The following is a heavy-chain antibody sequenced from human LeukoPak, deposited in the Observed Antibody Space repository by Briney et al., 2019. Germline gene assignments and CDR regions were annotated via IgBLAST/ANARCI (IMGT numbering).Heavy chain of an antibody. Sequence: GKSLRLSCVLSGLTFSDAWMSWVRQAPGKGLEWVGRIRNDRITDYAAPVQGRFSISRDNSKNTFYLQMNSLRTEDTGMYFCTWMATIFTVDCWGQGTLVTVSS. V-gene: IGHV3-15*01. CDR1: GLTFSDAW. D-gene: IGHD5-12*01. CDR2: IRNDRIT. CDR3: TWMATIFTVDC. J-gene: IGHJ4*02.